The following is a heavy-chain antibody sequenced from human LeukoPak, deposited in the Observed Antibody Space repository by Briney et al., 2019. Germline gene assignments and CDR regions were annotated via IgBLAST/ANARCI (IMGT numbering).Heavy chain of an antibody. CDR2: ISGSGGST. D-gene: IGHD2-15*01. CDR1: GFTFSSYA. V-gene: IGHV3-23*01. J-gene: IGHJ2*01. Sequence: GGSLRLSCAASGFTFSSYAMSWVRQAPGKGLEWDSAISGSGGSTYYADSVKGRFTISRDNSKNTLYLQMNSLRAEDTAVYYCARPLAGVWYFDLWGRGTLVTVSS. CDR3: ARPLAGVWYFDL.